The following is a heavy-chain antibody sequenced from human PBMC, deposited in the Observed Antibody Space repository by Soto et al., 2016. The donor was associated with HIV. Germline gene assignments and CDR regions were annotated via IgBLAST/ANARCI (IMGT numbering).Heavy chain of an antibody. V-gene: IGHV4-38-2*02. CDR2: IYHSGST. J-gene: IGHJ4*02. D-gene: IGHD6-19*01. CDR3: ARDGSYSSAWRGPFDY. CDR1: GYSISSGYY. Sequence: QVQLQESGPGLVKPSETLSLTCAVSGYSISSGYYWGWIRQPPGKGLEWIGSIYHSGSTYYNPSLKSRVTISLDTSKNQFSLKLSSVIAADTAVYYCARDGSYSSAWRGPFDYWGQGTLVTVSS.